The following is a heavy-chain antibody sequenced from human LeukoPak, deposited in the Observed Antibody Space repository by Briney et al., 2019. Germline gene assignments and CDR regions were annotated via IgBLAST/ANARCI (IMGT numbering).Heavy chain of an antibody. CDR2: IYYSGST. CDR1: GGSISSSSYY. J-gene: IGHJ4*02. Sequence: SETLSLTCTVSGGSISSSSYYWGWIRQPPGKGLEWIGSIYYSGSTYYNPSLKSRVTISVDTSKNQFSLKLSSVTAADTAVYYCARSLYQLPIDYWGQGTLVTVTS. CDR3: ARSLYQLPIDY. D-gene: IGHD2-2*01. V-gene: IGHV4-39*01.